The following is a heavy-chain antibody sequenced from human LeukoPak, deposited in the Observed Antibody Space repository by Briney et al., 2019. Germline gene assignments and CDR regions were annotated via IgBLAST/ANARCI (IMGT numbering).Heavy chain of an antibody. CDR3: ARADSSGWYAFQH. V-gene: IGHV3-30*02. CDR1: GFTFSSYG. Sequence: GGSLRLSCAASGFTFSSYGMHWVRQAPGKGLEWVAFIRYDGSNKYYADSVKGRFTISRDNSKNTLYLQMNSLRAEDTAVYYCARADSSGWYAFQHWGQGTLVTVSS. D-gene: IGHD6-19*01. J-gene: IGHJ1*01. CDR2: IRYDGSNK.